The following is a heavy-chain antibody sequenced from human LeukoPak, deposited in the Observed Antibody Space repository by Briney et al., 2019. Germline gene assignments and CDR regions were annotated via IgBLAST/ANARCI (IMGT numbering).Heavy chain of an antibody. CDR3: ARALTGIAVAGTHAFDI. V-gene: IGHV1-8*01. Sequence: ASVKVSCKASGYTFTSYDINWVRQATGQGLEWMGWMNPNSGNTGYAQKFQGRVTMTRNTSISTAYMELSSLRSEDTAVYYCARALTGIAVAGTHAFDIWGQGTMVTVSS. CDR1: GYTFTSYD. D-gene: IGHD6-19*01. J-gene: IGHJ3*02. CDR2: MNPNSGNT.